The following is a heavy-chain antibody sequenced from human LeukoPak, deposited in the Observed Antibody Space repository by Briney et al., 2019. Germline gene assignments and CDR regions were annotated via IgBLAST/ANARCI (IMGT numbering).Heavy chain of an antibody. D-gene: IGHD3-22*01. CDR1: GFTFSSYW. J-gene: IGHJ4*02. Sequence: GGSLRLSCAASGFTFSSYWMSWVRQAPGKGLEWVANIKQDGSEKYYVDSVKGRFTISRDTAKNSLYLLMNSLRAEDTAVYYCARGENYYDSSGYYIPYYFDNWGQGTLVTVSS. CDR3: ARGENYYDSSGYYIPYYFDN. V-gene: IGHV3-7*04. CDR2: IKQDGSEK.